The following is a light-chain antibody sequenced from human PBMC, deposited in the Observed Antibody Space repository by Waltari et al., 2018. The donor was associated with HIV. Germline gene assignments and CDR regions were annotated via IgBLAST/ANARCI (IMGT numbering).Light chain of an antibody. J-gene: IGLJ2*01. V-gene: IGLV1-44*01. Sequence: QSVLTQPPSASGTPGQRVTIACSGSNSNIGSNPVNWYQQLPGTPPKLPIYNSNQLASGVPDRLSGTKSGISASLAISGLQSEEEAGYYCAAWDDGLHGWIFGGGTKLTVL. CDR2: NSN. CDR1: NSNIGSNP. CDR3: AAWDDGLHGWI.